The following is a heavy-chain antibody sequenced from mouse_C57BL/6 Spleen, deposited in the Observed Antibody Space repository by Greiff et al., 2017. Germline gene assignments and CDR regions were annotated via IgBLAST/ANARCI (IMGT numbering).Heavy chain of an antibody. Sequence: VKLQQSGAELVKPGASVKISCKASGYAFSSYWMNWVKQRPGKGLEWIGQIYPGDGDTNYNGKFKGKATLTADKSSSTAYMQLSSLTSEDSAVYFCAREVYSYYAMDYWGQGTSVTVSS. D-gene: IGHD2-1*01. V-gene: IGHV1-80*01. CDR2: IYPGDGDT. J-gene: IGHJ4*01. CDR3: AREVYSYYAMDY. CDR1: GYAFSSYW.